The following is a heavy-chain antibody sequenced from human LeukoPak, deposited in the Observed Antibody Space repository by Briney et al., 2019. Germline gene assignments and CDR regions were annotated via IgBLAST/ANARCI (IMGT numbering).Heavy chain of an antibody. CDR2: ISVRGGAT. J-gene: IGHJ4*02. V-gene: IGHV3-23*01. Sequence: GGSLRLSCAVSGFTFRSYAMNWVPQAPGKGREGGSSISVRGGATQYADSVKGRFTISRDNSRNTLFLQMNSLRDEDTAIYYCAKGSRCTTDFCGPDYWGQGTLVTVSS. CDR3: AKGSRCTTDFCGPDY. CDR1: GFTFRSYA. D-gene: IGHD2-8*01.